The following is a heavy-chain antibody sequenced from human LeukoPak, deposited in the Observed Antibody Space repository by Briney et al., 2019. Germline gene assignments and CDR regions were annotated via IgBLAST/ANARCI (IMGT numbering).Heavy chain of an antibody. V-gene: IGHV1-2*02. Sequence: ASVKVFCKASGYTFTGYYMHWVRQAPGQGLEWMGWINPNSGGTNYAQKFQGRVTMTRDTSISTAYMELSRLRSDDTAVYYCARDPRYSSSWYLDYWGQGTLVTVSS. J-gene: IGHJ4*02. D-gene: IGHD6-13*01. CDR2: INPNSGGT. CDR1: GYTFTGYY. CDR3: ARDPRYSSSWYLDY.